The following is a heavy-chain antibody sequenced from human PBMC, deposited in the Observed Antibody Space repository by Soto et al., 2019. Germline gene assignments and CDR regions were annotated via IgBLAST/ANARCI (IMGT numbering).Heavy chain of an antibody. CDR2: ISAHNGNT. J-gene: IGHJ4*02. V-gene: IGHV1-18*01. CDR3: ARGRYGDY. Sequence: QVHLVQSGAEVKKPGASVKVSCKGSGYGFTTYDITWVRQAPGQGLEWMAWISAHNGNTNYAQKRQGRGTVTRDTSTSTAYMELRSLRSDDTAVYYCARGRYGDYWGQGALVTVSS. CDR1: GYGFTTYD. D-gene: IGHD1-1*01.